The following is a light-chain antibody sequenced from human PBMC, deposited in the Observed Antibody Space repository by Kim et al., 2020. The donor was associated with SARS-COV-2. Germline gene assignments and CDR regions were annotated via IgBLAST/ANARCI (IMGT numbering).Light chain of an antibody. CDR3: TAWDGSLNGWV. V-gene: IGLV1-44*01. Sequence: GQTVTSSCAGSISNIGTNTVNWYRHLPGTAPKLLVYSNNNRPSGVPDRFSGSKSGTSASLAISGLQSDDESDYYCTAWDGSLNGWVFGGGTQLTVL. CDR2: SNN. J-gene: IGLJ3*02. CDR1: ISNIGTNT.